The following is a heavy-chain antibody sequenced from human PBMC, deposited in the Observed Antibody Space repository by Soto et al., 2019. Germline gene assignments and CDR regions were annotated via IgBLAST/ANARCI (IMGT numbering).Heavy chain of an antibody. Sequence: LSLTCTVSGGSISSGGYYWSWIRQHPGKGLEWIGYIYYSGSTYYNPSLKSRVTISVDTSKNQFSLKLSSVTAADTAVYYCASGRRDGYNSYFDYWGQGTLVTVSS. D-gene: IGHD5-12*01. CDR3: ASGRRDGYNSYFDY. CDR1: GGSISSGGYY. J-gene: IGHJ4*02. V-gene: IGHV4-31*03. CDR2: IYYSGST.